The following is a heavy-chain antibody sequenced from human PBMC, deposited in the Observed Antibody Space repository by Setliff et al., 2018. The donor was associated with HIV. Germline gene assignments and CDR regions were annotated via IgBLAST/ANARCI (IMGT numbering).Heavy chain of an antibody. Sequence: PGESLTISCKTSGYSVTSYWIGWVRQKPGKGLEWMGSIHPGDSDTSYSPSFEGQVTFSADKSVSTAYLQWSSLRASDTAMYYCARPLRGYDSSELGFGGQGTLVTVSS. J-gene: IGHJ4*02. CDR3: ARPLRGYDSSELGF. CDR2: IHPGDSDT. D-gene: IGHD3-22*01. V-gene: IGHV5-51*01. CDR1: GYSVTSYW.